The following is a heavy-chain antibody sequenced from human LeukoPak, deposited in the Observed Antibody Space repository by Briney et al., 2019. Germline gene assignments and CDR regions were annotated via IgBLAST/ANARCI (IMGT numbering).Heavy chain of an antibody. V-gene: IGHV3-11*01. J-gene: IGHJ3*02. Sequence: PGRSLRLSCAASGFNFSDYYMSWIRQAPGKGLDWVSYISSSGSTIYYADTVNGRFTISRDNAKNSLYLQMNSLRAEDTAVYYCASPDLMNDAIVVVPAGFDAFDIWGQGTMVTVSS. CDR2: ISSSGSTI. CDR3: ASPDLMNDAIVVVPAGFDAFDI. D-gene: IGHD2-2*01. CDR1: GFNFSDYY.